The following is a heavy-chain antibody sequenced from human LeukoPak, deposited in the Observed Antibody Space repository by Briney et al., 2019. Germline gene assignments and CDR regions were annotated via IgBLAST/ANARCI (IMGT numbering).Heavy chain of an antibody. V-gene: IGHV4-61*01. CDR2: ISYSGST. CDR1: GGSVSSGSYF. J-gene: IGHJ4*02. D-gene: IGHD6-13*01. Sequence: PSETLSLTCTVSGGSVSSGSYFWGWIRQPPGKGLEWIGYISYSGSTNYNPSLKSRVTISVDTSKNQFSLKLSSVTAADTAVFYCARSPWGIAAAGHWGQGTLVTVFS. CDR3: ARSPWGIAAAGH.